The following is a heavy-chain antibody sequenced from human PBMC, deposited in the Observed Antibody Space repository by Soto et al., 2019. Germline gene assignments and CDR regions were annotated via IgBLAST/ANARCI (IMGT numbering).Heavy chain of an antibody. CDR1: GDSFSSYA. J-gene: IGHJ4*02. Sequence: QVQVVQSGAEVKKPGSSVKVSCKVSGDSFSSYAISWVRQAPGQGLEWMGGIIPILTTANYAQKFQDRVTINADESTSTAYMEVSSLTSEDTAVYYCARKAGGGNYYILDFWGQGTLVTVSS. V-gene: IGHV1-69*01. D-gene: IGHD2-15*01. CDR2: IIPILTTA. CDR3: ARKAGGGNYYILDF.